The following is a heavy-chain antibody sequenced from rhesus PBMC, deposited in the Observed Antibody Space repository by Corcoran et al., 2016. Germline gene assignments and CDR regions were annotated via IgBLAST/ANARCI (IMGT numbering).Heavy chain of an antibody. D-gene: IGHD5-12*01. V-gene: IGHV4-173*01. CDR3: ARGGYSADFDY. Sequence: QLQLQESGPGLVKPSETLSLTCAVSGGSISSNWWSWIRTPPGKGLEWIGRISGSGGSTSYNPSLKSRVTISTDTSKNQLSLKLISVTAADTAVYYCARGGYSADFDYWGQGVLVTVSS. CDR2: ISGSGGST. CDR1: GGSISSNW. J-gene: IGHJ4*01.